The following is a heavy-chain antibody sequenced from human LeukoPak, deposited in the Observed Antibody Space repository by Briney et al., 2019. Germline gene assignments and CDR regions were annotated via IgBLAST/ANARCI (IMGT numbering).Heavy chain of an antibody. Sequence: KPSETLSLTCTVSGGSISSSSYYWGWIRQPPGKGLEWIGSIYYSGSTYYNPSLKSRVTISVDTSKNQFSLKLSSVTAADTAVYYCARGTARARGYSYGSHVPFDYWGQGTLVTVSS. V-gene: IGHV4-39*01. CDR2: IYYSGST. J-gene: IGHJ4*02. CDR3: ARGTARARGYSYGSHVPFDY. CDR1: GGSISSSSYY. D-gene: IGHD5-18*01.